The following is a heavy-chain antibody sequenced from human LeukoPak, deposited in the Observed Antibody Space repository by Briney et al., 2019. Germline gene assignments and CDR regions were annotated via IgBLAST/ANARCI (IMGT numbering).Heavy chain of an antibody. CDR1: GFTFSSYA. CDR3: ARPSPADLNAFDI. Sequence: GGSLRLSCAASGFTFSSYAMHWVRQAPGKGLEWVTVISYDGSTKNYADSVKGRFTISRDNSKNTLYLQMNNLRTEDAAVYYCARPSPADLNAFDIWGQGTMVTVSS. J-gene: IGHJ3*02. CDR2: ISYDGSTK. D-gene: IGHD2-2*01. V-gene: IGHV3-30*04.